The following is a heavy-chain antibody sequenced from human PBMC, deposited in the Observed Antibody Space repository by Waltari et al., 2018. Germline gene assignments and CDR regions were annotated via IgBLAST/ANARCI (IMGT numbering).Heavy chain of an antibody. J-gene: IGHJ4*02. CDR3: ARASISRDTGNTFDS. CDR1: GFTFRSFW. D-gene: IGHD5-18*01. V-gene: IGHV3-74*01. Sequence: EVHLVESGGGLVRPGGSLRLSCAASGFTFRSFWMPWVRPAPGKGPQWVARISGDGAGTHYADSVMGRFTISRDNANNMVYLQMNSLSDDDTATYFCARASISRDTGNTFDSWGQGNLVTVSS. CDR2: ISGDGAGT.